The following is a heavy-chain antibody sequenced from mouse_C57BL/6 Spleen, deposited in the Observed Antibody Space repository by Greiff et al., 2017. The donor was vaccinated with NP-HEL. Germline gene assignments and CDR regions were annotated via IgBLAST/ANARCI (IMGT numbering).Heavy chain of an antibody. V-gene: IGHV1-82*01. CDR1: GYAFSSSW. D-gene: IGHD2-2*01. Sequence: QVQLKESGPELVKPGASVKISCKASGYAFSSSWMNWVKQRPGKGLEWIGRIYPGDGDTNYNGKFKGKATLTADKSSSTAYMQLSSLTSEDSAVYFCARLGGNDGYWGQGTTLTVSS. CDR3: ARLGGNDGY. CDR2: IYPGDGDT. J-gene: IGHJ2*01.